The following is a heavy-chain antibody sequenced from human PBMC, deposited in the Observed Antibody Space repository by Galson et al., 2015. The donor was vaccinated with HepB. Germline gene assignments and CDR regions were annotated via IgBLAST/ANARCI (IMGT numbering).Heavy chain of an antibody. Sequence: SVKVSCKASGYTFTGYHMHWVRQAPGQGLEWMGRINPNSGGTNYAQKFQGRVTMTRDTSISTAYMELSRLRSDDTAVYYCAVLAPGGYYYDSSGSPYFDYWGQGTLVTVSS. CDR3: AVLAPGGYYYDSSGSPYFDY. CDR1: GYTFTGYH. D-gene: IGHD3-22*01. CDR2: INPNSGGT. V-gene: IGHV1-2*06. J-gene: IGHJ4*02.